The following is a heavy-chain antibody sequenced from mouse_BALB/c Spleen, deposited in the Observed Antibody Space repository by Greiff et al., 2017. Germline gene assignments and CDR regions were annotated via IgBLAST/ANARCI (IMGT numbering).Heavy chain of an antibody. V-gene: IGHV1-77*01. J-gene: IGHJ2*01. CDR2: IYPGSGGT. D-gene: IGHD1-2*01. Sequence: QVQLQQSGPELVKPGASVKISCKASGYTFTSYGINWVKQRPGQGLEWIGYIYPGSGGTAYNQKFKGKATLTADKSSSTVYMQLSSLTSEDSAIYFCARSQFIPYYFDYWGQGTTLTVSS. CDR3: ARSQFIPYYFDY. CDR1: GYTFTSYG.